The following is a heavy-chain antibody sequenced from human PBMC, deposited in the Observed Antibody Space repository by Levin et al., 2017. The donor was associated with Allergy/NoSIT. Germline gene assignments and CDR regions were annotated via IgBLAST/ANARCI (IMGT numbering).Heavy chain of an antibody. CDR3: ASFQFRYFDDSAEYFQH. V-gene: IGHV3-33*01. D-gene: IGHD3-9*01. CDR1: GFTFSTYG. CDR2: IWYDGSNK. J-gene: IGHJ1*01. Sequence: GESLKISCAASGFTFSTYGMHWVRQAPGKGLEWVAVIWYDGSNKNYADSVKGRFTISRDNAKNTLYLQMNSLRAEDTAMYYCASFQFRYFDDSAEYFQHWGQGTLVTVSS.